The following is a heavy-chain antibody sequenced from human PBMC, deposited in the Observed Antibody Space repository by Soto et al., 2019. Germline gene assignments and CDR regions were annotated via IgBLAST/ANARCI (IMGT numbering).Heavy chain of an antibody. CDR2: IVKDGSNQ. V-gene: IGHV3-33*04. CDR3: VRADDRPDNGLDL. CDR1: GFTFNKYG. Sequence: QVQLVESGGDVVQPGRSLRLSCAASGFTFNKYGMHWVRQAPGKGLEWLAVIVKDGSNQQYGDSAKGRFTISRDNSKNTVYLQINSLRVEDTAVYYFVRADDRPDNGLDLWGQGTMVTVSS. D-gene: IGHD2-8*01. J-gene: IGHJ3*01.